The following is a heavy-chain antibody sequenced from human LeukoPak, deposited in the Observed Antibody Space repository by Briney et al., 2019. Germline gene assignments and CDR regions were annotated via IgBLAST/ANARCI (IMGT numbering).Heavy chain of an antibody. CDR1: RFKFSSYW. D-gene: IGHD3-10*01. Sequence: LAGGSLRLSCAASRFKFSSYWMPWVRQVPGKGLVWVARINEHGSITDYADSVKDRFTVSRDNAWNTLYLQMNSLRAEDTAVYYCARDVAGSGSLWGQGTLITVSS. V-gene: IGHV3-74*01. CDR3: ARDVAGSGSL. CDR2: INEHGSIT. J-gene: IGHJ4*02.